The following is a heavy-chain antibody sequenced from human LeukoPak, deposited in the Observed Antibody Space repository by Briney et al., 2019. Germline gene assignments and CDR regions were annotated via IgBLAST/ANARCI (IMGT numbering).Heavy chain of an antibody. J-gene: IGHJ6*04. D-gene: IGHD3-10*02. CDR2: IRYDGSSK. CDR3: AELGITMIGGV. CDR1: GFTFSRYD. Sequence: GGSLRLSCAASGFTFSRYDMHWVRQAPGKGLEWVASIRYDGSSKYYADSVKGRFTISRDNAKNSLYLQMNSLRAEDTAVYYCAELGITMIGGVWGKGTTVTISS. V-gene: IGHV3-30*02.